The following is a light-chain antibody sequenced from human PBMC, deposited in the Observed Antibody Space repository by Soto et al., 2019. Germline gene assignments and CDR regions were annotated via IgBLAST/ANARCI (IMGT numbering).Light chain of an antibody. CDR1: QSISSW. CDR2: DAS. V-gene: IGKV1-5*01. J-gene: IGKJ2*01. Sequence: DIQMTQSPSTLSASVGDRVTITCRASQSISSWLAWYQQKAGKAPKLLIYDASSLESGVPSRFSGSGSGTDYALTISYLQSEDFATYYCQQYFSYPYTFGQGTKLEI. CDR3: QQYFSYPYT.